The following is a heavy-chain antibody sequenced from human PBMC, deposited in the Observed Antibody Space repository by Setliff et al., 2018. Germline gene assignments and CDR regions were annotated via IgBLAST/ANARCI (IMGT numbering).Heavy chain of an antibody. Sequence: SETLSLTCAVYGGSFSTYYCIWIRQPPGKGLGWIGEINHSGSTNYNPSLKSRVTISVDTSKNQFSLRLTSVTAAETAMYYCARTVGGSENYGDYFGYFRNWSQGTLVTVSS. D-gene: IGHD4-17*01. J-gene: IGHJ1*01. V-gene: IGHV4-34*01. CDR1: GGSFSTYY. CDR3: ARTVGGSENYGDYFGYFRN. CDR2: INHSGST.